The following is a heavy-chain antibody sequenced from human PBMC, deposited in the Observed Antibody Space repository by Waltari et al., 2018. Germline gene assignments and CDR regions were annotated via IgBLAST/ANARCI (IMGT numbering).Heavy chain of an antibody. Sequence: QLQLQESGPGMVKPSETLSLTCTVSGGSISSSSYYWGWIRQPPGKGLEWIGSIYYSGSTYYNPSLKSRVTISVDTSKNQFSLKLSSVTAADTAVYYCARRGTRIQLQKPPFDYWGQGTLVTVSS. CDR1: GGSISSSSYY. CDR3: ARRGTRIQLQKPPFDY. V-gene: IGHV4-39*01. J-gene: IGHJ4*02. CDR2: IYYSGST. D-gene: IGHD5-18*01.